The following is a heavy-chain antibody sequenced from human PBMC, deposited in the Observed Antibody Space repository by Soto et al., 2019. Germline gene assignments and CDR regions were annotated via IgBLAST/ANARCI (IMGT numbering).Heavy chain of an antibody. D-gene: IGHD1-26*01. CDR3: ARAYYRGMDV. V-gene: IGHV3-7*05. J-gene: IGHJ6*02. Sequence: EVRLVESGGGLVQPGGSLRLSCAASGFTFSNYEMIWVRQAPGKGLEWVANIKQDGREKYYVDSVKGRFTISRDNAKDSLYLQMNSPRVEDTAVYYCARAYYRGMDVWGLGTTVTVSS. CDR2: IKQDGREK. CDR1: GFTFSNYE.